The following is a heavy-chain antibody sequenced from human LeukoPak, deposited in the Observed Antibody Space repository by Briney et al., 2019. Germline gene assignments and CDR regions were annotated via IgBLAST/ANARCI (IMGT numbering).Heavy chain of an antibody. CDR2: IYYSGST. CDR3: ARGGGRYFDWLLTFDAFDI. J-gene: IGHJ3*02. CDR1: GGSISSYY. V-gene: IGHV4-59*08. D-gene: IGHD3-9*01. Sequence: SETLSLTCTVSGGSISSYYWSWIRQPPGKGLEWIGYIYYSGSTNYNPSLKSRVTISVDTSKNQFSLKLSSVTAADTAVYYCARGGGRYFDWLLTFDAFDIWGQGTMVTVSS.